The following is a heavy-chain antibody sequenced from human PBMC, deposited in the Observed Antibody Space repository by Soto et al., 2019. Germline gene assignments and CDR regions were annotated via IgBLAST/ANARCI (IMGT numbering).Heavy chain of an antibody. V-gene: IGHV3-13*01. CDR3: ATGGTYY. D-gene: IGHD3-10*01. CDR1: GFTFSSYD. J-gene: IGHJ4*02. Sequence: AGGSLRLSCSASGFTFSSYDMHWVRQGTGKGLEWVSAIGTAGDTYYLGSVKGRFTISRENAKNSFYLQMNSLRVEDTAVYYCATGGTYYWGQGTLVTVSS. CDR2: IGTAGDT.